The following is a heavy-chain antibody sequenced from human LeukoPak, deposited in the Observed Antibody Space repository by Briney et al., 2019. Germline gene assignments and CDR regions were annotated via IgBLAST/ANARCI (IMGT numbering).Heavy chain of an antibody. Sequence: GTSVKVSCKASGFTFTSSSVQWVRPARGQRLEWIGWIVVGSGNTNYAQKFQERVTITRDMSTSTAYMELSSLRSEDTAVYYCAAGPRRMAGTIFDYWGQGTLVTVSS. CDR1: GFTFTSSS. D-gene: IGHD6-19*01. CDR3: AAGPRRMAGTIFDY. CDR2: IVVGSGNT. J-gene: IGHJ4*02. V-gene: IGHV1-58*01.